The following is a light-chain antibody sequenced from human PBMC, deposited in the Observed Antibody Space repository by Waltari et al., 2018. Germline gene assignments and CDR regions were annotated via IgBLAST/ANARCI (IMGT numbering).Light chain of an antibody. CDR2: GAS. Sequence: LLMTPTPATLSVSPGERATLSCRASQSVRSNLAWYQQKPGQAPSLLIYGASTRATGIPARFSGSGSGTEFTLTISSLQSEDFAVYYCQQYNNWPEWTFGQGTKVEIK. V-gene: IGKV3-15*01. CDR3: QQYNNWPEWT. J-gene: IGKJ1*01. CDR1: QSVRSN.